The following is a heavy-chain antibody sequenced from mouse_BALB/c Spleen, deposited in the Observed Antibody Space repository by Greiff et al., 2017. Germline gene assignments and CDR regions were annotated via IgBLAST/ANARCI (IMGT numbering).Heavy chain of an antibody. V-gene: IGHV14-1*02. CDR3: ARLSTMIPSDY. CDR2: IDPENGNT. J-gene: IGHJ2*01. CDR1: GFNIKDYY. Sequence: VQLQQSGAELVRPGALVKLSCKASGFNIKDYYMHWVKQRPEQGLEWIGWIDPENGNTIYDPKFQGKASITADTSSNTAYLQLSSLTSEDTAVYYCARLSTMIPSDYWGQGTTLTVSS. D-gene: IGHD2-4*01.